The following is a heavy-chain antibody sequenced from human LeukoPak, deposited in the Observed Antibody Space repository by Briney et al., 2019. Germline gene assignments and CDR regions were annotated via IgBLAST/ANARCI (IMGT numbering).Heavy chain of an antibody. CDR3: ARGFYYGSGAFDY. V-gene: IGHV4-59*01. CDR1: GGSISSYY. CDR2: IYYSGST. D-gene: IGHD3-10*01. J-gene: IGHJ4*02. Sequence: SETLSLTCTVSGGSISSYYWSWIRQPPGKGLEWIGYIYYSGSTNYNPSLKSRVTISVDTSKNQFSLKLSSVTAADTAVYYCARGFYYGSGAFDYWGQGTLVTVSS.